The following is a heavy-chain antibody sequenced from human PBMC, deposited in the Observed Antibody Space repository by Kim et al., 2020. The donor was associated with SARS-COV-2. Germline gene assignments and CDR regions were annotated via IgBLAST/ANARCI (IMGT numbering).Heavy chain of an antibody. CDR3: DRGLRWFGEVVIDP. V-gene: IGHV3-53*01. CDR1: GFTVSSNY. CDR2: VYSGGST. Sequence: GGSLRLSCAASGFTVSSNYMSWVRQAPGKGLEWVSVVYSGGSTYYADSVKGRFTISRDNSKNTLYLHMNSLRAEDTAVYDCDRGLRWFGEVVIDPWGQGT. D-gene: IGHD3-10*01. J-gene: IGHJ5*02.